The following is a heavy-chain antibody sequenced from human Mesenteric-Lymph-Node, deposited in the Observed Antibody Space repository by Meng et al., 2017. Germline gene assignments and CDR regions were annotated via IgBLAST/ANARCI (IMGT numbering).Heavy chain of an antibody. J-gene: IGHJ5*02. Sequence: ESLKFSCAASGFTFSSYIINWVRQAPERGPEWVSSISSTSSYIFYADSVKGRLTVSRDNAKSSLYLQMNSLRAEDTAVYYCTYGDNTAWGQGTVVTVSS. CDR2: ISSTSSYI. V-gene: IGHV3-21*03. D-gene: IGHD4-23*01. CDR3: TYGDNTA. CDR1: GFTFSSYI.